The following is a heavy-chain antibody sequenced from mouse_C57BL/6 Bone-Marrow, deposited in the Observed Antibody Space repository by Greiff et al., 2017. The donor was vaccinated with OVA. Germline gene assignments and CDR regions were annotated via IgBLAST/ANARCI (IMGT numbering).Heavy chain of an antibody. Sequence: EVKLVESGGDLVKPGGSLKLSCAASGFTFSSYGMSWVRQTPDKRLEWVATISSGGSYTYYPASVKGRFTISRDNAKNTLYLQMSSLKSEDTAMYYCARRAYYSNPAWFAYWGQGTLVTVSA. CDR2: ISSGGSYT. J-gene: IGHJ3*01. CDR1: GFTFSSYG. D-gene: IGHD2-5*01. V-gene: IGHV5-6*02. CDR3: ARRAYYSNPAWFAY.